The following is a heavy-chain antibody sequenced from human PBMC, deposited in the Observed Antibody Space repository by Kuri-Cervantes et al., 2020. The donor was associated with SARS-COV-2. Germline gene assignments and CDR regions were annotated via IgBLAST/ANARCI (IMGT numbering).Heavy chain of an antibody. Sequence: GESLKISCAASGFTFSSYAMSWVRQAPGKGLEWVSGISWNGGITGYADSVKGRFTISRDNAKNSLYLQMNSLRVEDTALYYCATTDYDSSGSTFDIWGQGTMVTVSS. CDR1: GFTFSSYA. V-gene: IGHV3-20*04. J-gene: IGHJ3*02. CDR3: ATTDYDSSGSTFDI. D-gene: IGHD3-22*01. CDR2: ISWNGGIT.